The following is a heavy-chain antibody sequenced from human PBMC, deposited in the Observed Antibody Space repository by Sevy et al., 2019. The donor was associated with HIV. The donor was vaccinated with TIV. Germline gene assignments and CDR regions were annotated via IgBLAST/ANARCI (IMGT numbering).Heavy chain of an antibody. CDR2: IKSQTDGGTT. J-gene: IGHJ4*02. CDR1: GFTFRNAW. V-gene: IGHV3-15*01. CDR3: TTEITMIVVVIKGNY. Sequence: GGSLRLSCAASGFTFRNAWMSWVRQAPGKGLEWVGRIKSQTDGGTTEYAAPVKGRFTISRDDSTNTLYLQMNSLKTEDTAVYYCTTEITMIVVVIKGNYWGQGTLVTVSS. D-gene: IGHD3-22*01.